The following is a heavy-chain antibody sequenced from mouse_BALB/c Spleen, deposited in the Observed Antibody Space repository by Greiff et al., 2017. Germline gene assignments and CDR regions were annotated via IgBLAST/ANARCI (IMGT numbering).Heavy chain of an antibody. CDR2: INPGSGGT. CDR1: GYAFTNYL. J-gene: IGHJ3*01. D-gene: IGHD2-14*01. Sequence: QVQLQQSGAELVRPGTSVKVSCKASGYAFTNYLIEWVKQRPGQGLEWIGVINPGSGGTNYNEKFKGKATLTADKSSSTAYMQLSSLTSDDSAVYFCAREGDDRYWFAYWGQGTLVTVAA. CDR3: AREGDDRYWFAY. V-gene: IGHV1-54*01.